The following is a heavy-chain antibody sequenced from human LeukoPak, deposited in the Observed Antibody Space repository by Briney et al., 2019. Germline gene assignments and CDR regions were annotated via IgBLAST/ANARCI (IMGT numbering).Heavy chain of an antibody. CDR1: GYSFSSYW. J-gene: IGHJ4*02. Sequence: GESLKISCKGSGYSFSSYWIGWVRQKPGKGLEWRGIIYPSDSDIKYSPSFEGHVTMSADESINTAYLQWSTLKASETAIYYCARRVSFGGYYFDFSGQGTSVTVSS. CDR2: IYPSDSDI. D-gene: IGHD3-3*01. V-gene: IGHV5-51*01. CDR3: ARRVSFGGYYFDF.